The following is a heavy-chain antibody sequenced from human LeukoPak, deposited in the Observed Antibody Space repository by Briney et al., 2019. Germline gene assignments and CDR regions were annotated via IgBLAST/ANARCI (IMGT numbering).Heavy chain of an antibody. V-gene: IGHV3-20*01. CDR1: GFTFDDYG. J-gene: IGHJ4*02. CDR3: ARIYYGSSGHWYFDS. D-gene: IGHD3-22*01. CDR2: INWNGGIT. Sequence: RTGGSLRLSCEATGFTFDDYGMSWVRQGPGKGLEWVSTINWNGGITDYADSVKGRFTISRDNGKNSLCLQMNSLRAEDSALYHCARIYYGSSGHWYFDSWGQGTLVTVSS.